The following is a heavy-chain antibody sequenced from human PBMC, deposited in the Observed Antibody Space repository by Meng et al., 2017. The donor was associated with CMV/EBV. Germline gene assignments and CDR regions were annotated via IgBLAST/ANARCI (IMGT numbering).Heavy chain of an antibody. CDR1: GGSFSGYY. J-gene: IGHJ4*02. D-gene: IGHD3-10*01. CDR3: AQKIRGHFDY. CDR2: INHSGST. Sequence: LSRTCAVYGGSFSGYYWSWIRQPPGKGLEWIGEINHSGSTNYNPSLKSRVTISVDTSKNQFSLKLSSVTAADTAVYYCAQKIRGHFDYWGQGTLVTVSS. V-gene: IGHV4-34*01.